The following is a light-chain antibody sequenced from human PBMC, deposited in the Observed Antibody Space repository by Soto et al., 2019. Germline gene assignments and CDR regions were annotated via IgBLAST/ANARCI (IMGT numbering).Light chain of an antibody. V-gene: IGLV1-40*01. Sequence: QSVLTQPPSVSGAPGQRVTISCTGSSSNIGAGYDVHWYQQRPGTAPKLLIFGNTNRPSGVPDRFSGSKSGTSASLAIPGLQAEDEGDYYCQSYDSTLSARYVFGTGTKLTVL. CDR3: QSYDSTLSARYV. CDR1: SSNIGAGYD. CDR2: GNT. J-gene: IGLJ1*01.